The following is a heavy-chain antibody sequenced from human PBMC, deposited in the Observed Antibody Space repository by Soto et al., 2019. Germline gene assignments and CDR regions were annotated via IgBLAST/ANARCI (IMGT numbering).Heavy chain of an antibody. CDR1: GGTFSSYS. D-gene: IGHD1-26*01. V-gene: IGHV1-69*13. J-gene: IGHJ4*02. Sequence: SVKVSCKASGGTFSSYSINWVRQAPGQGLEWMGEIIPIFGTANYAQKFQGRVTITADESTSTAYMELSSLRSEDTAVYYCARDGGRHSGGIDYWGQGTLVTVSS. CDR2: IIPIFGTA. CDR3: ARDGGRHSGGIDY.